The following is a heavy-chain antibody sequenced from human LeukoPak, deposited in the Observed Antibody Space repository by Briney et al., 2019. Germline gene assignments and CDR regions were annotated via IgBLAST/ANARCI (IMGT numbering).Heavy chain of an antibody. CDR1: GFTFSSYG. V-gene: IGHV3-30*18. J-gene: IGHJ6*02. Sequence: PGGSLRLSCAASGFTFSSYGMHWVRQAPGKGLEWVAVISYDGSNKYYADSVKGRFTISRDNTKNSLYLQMNSLRAEDTALYYCAKDIALRGYYYGMDVWGQGTTVTVSS. CDR2: ISYDGSNK. CDR3: AKDIALRGYYYGMDV. D-gene: IGHD6-13*01.